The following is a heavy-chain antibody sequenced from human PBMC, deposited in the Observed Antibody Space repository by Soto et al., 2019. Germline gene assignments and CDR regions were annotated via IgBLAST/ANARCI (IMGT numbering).Heavy chain of an antibody. J-gene: IGHJ6*02. D-gene: IGHD2-2*01. V-gene: IGHV3-30*18. CDR3: AKDRRAKSGSGYCISTSCYPNYYYGMDV. Sequence: QVQLVESGGGVVQPGRSLRLSCAASGFTFSSYGMHWVRQAPGKGLEWVAVISYDGSNKYYADSVKGRFTISRDNSKNTLYLQMNSLRAEDTAVYYYAKDRRAKSGSGYCISTSCYPNYYYGMDVWGQGTTVTVSS. CDR2: ISYDGSNK. CDR1: GFTFSSYG.